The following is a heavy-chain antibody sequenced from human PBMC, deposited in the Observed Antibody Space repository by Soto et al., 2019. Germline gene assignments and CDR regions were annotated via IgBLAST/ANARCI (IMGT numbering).Heavy chain of an antibody. Sequence: GGSLRLSCAASGFTFSSYAMHWVRQAPGKGLEWVAIISYDASNKYYVDSVKGRFTISRDNSKNTLHLQMNSLRAEDTAVYYCAKEGISRKLDFDYWGQGTLVTVSS. V-gene: IGHV3-30*07. CDR3: AKEGISRKLDFDY. J-gene: IGHJ4*02. CDR1: GFTFSSYA. CDR2: ISYDASNK.